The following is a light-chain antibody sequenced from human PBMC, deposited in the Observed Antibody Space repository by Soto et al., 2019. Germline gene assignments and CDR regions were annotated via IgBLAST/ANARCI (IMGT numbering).Light chain of an antibody. CDR3: QQSYRTPPGYT. J-gene: IGKJ2*01. CDR2: AAS. Sequence: DIQMTQSPSSLSASVGDRVTITCRASQSISSYLNWYQQKPGQAPKLLIYAASSLKSGVPSRFSGSGSGTDYTLAISTLQPEDFATYYCQQSYRTPPGYTFGQGTKRESK. CDR1: QSISSY. V-gene: IGKV1-39*01.